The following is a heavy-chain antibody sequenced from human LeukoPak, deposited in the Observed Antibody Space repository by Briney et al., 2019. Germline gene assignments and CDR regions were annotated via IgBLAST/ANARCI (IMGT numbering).Heavy chain of an antibody. Sequence: SETLSLTCTVSGGSISSYYWSWIRRPPGKGLEWIGYIYTSGSTNYNPSLKSRVTISVDTSKNQFSLKLSSVTAADTAVYYCTRKYGGFDPWGQGTLVTVSS. D-gene: IGHD2-2*01. J-gene: IGHJ5*02. V-gene: IGHV4-4*09. CDR2: IYTSGST. CDR1: GGSISSYY. CDR3: TRKYGGFDP.